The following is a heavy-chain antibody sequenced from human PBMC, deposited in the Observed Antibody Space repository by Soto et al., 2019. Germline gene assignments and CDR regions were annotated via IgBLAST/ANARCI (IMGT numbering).Heavy chain of an antibody. CDR1: GGSISNYY. CDR3: ARDRSTYGGGGTGEVKENWFDP. V-gene: IGHV4-59*01. CDR2: AYYSGST. D-gene: IGHD2-8*01. Sequence: SETLSLTCTVSGGSISNYYWSWIRQSPGKGLEWIGYAYYSGSTDYNPSLKSRVTMSVDTSKNQVSLKLISVTTADTAVYYCARDRSTYGGGGTGEVKENWFDPWGPGTLVTVSS. J-gene: IGHJ5*02.